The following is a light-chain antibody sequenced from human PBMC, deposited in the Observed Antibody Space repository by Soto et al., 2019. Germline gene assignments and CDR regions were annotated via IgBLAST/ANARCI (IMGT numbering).Light chain of an antibody. Sequence: ETVMTQSPATLSVSPGKRATLSCRASRSVSSNLAWYQQKPGQAPRLLIYGASTRATGIPARFSGGGSGTEFTLTISSQQSEDAAVYHCQQYYNWSPLTFGGGTKVEIK. CDR3: QQYYNWSPLT. CDR2: GAS. CDR1: RSVSSN. V-gene: IGKV3-15*01. J-gene: IGKJ4*01.